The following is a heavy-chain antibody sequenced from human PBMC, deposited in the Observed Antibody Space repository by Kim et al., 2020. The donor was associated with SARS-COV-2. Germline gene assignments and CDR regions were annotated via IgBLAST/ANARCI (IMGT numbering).Heavy chain of an antibody. J-gene: IGHJ4*02. CDR2: IISSSSYI. V-gene: IGHV3-21*01. CDR1: GFTFSSYT. D-gene: IGHD5-18*01. CDR3: ARKGGVVPAGYSYGNFDY. Sequence: GGSLRLSCAASGFTFSSYTMNWVRQAPGKGLEWVSSIISSSSYIYYADSVKGRFTISRDNAKNSLYLQMNSLRAEDTAVYYCARKGGVVPAGYSYGNFDYWGQGTLVTVSS.